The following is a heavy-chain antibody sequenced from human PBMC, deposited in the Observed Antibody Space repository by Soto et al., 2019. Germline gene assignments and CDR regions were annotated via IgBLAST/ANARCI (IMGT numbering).Heavy chain of an antibody. CDR1: GDSINSGAYY. CDR3: ARGLYNWNYFDY. Sequence: SETLSLTCTVSGDSINSGAYYLNWIRQHPGKGLEWIGYIYYSGSTYYNPSLKSRVTISVDTSKNQFSLKLSSVTAADTAVYYCARGLYNWNYFDYWGQGTLVTVSS. J-gene: IGHJ4*02. D-gene: IGHD1-20*01. V-gene: IGHV4-31*03. CDR2: IYYSGST.